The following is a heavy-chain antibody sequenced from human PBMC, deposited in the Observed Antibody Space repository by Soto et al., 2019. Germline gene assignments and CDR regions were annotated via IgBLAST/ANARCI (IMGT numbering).Heavy chain of an antibody. Sequence: EVQLLESGGGLVQPGGSLRLSCAASGFTFSSYAMSWVRQAPGKGLEWASAISGSGGSTYYADSVKGWFTITRDNSKNTLYLQMNSLRAENTAVYYCASAVGVAPDAIFWSGAHWGEGTLVTVSS. CDR3: ASAVGVAPDAIFWSGAH. J-gene: IGHJ4*02. V-gene: IGHV3-23*01. CDR2: ISGSGGST. CDR1: GFTFSSYA. D-gene: IGHD3-3*01.